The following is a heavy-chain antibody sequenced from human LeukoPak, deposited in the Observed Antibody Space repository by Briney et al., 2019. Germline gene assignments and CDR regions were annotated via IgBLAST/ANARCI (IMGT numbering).Heavy chain of an antibody. CDR3: ARGRWLQSNYYFDY. CDR1: GGSFSGYY. Sequence: PSETLSLTCAVYGGSFSGYYWSWIRQPPGKGLEWIGEINHSGSTNYNPSLKSRVTISVDTSKNQFSLKLSSVTAADTAVYYCARGRWLQSNYYFDYWGQGNLVTVSS. J-gene: IGHJ4*02. CDR2: INHSGST. V-gene: IGHV4-34*01. D-gene: IGHD5-24*01.